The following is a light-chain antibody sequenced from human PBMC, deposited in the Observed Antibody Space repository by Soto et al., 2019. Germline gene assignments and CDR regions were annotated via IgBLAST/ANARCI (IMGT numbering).Light chain of an antibody. Sequence: QSALTQPASVSGSPGQSITISCTGTSSDVGGYNYVSWYQQHPGKAPNLVISDVSNRPSGFSNRFSASKSGNTASLTISGLQTEYEDDYYCMSYTSSATYVFGTGTKLTV. CDR3: MSYTSSATYV. CDR2: DVS. J-gene: IGLJ1*01. V-gene: IGLV2-14*03. CDR1: SSDVGGYNY.